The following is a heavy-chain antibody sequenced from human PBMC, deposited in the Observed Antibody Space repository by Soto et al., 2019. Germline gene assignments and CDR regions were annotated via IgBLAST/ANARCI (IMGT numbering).Heavy chain of an antibody. D-gene: IGHD3-22*01. J-gene: IGHJ5*02. Sequence: SETLSLTCTVSGISINSHTYYWGWIRQAPGKGLEWIGSLYDDGTTYYNPSLKSRVSISADTSRNQFSLRLNSVTAADTAVYYCAGGPTMIVVLVGWFDPWGRGTLVPVSS. CDR2: LYDDGTT. V-gene: IGHV4-39*01. CDR3: AGGPTMIVVLVGWFDP. CDR1: GISINSHTYY.